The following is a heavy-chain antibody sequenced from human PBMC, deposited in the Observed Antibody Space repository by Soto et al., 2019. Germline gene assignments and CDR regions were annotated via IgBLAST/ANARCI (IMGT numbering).Heavy chain of an antibody. V-gene: IGHV3-21*01. D-gene: IGHD4-4*01. J-gene: IGHJ6*02. Sequence: GGSLRLSCAASGFTFSSYSLSWVRQAPGKGLEWVSAISSDSFYIYYADSMKGRFTISRDNAKNSLYVQMNSLRVEDTAVYYCASVGTVTPLGTYGMDVWGQGTTVTVSS. CDR3: ASVGTVTPLGTYGMDV. CDR2: ISSDSFYI. CDR1: GFTFSSYS.